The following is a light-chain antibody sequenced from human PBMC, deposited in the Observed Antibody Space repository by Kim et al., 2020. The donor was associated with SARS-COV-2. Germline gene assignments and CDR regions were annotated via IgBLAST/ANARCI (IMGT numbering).Light chain of an antibody. CDR2: GAS. Sequence: EIVLTQSPATLSLSPGERATLSCRASQSVSSSYLAWYQQKPGQAPRLLIYGASSRATGLPDRFSGSGSGTAFTLTISRLEPEDFAVYYCQQYGSSPITFGQGTRMEIK. V-gene: IGKV3-20*01. CDR3: QQYGSSPIT. J-gene: IGKJ5*01. CDR1: QSVSSSY.